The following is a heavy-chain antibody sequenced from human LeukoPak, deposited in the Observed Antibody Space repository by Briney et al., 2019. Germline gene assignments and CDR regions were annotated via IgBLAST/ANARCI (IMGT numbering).Heavy chain of an antibody. V-gene: IGHV3-23*01. D-gene: IGHD3-22*01. CDR2: ISGSGGST. J-gene: IGHJ4*02. CDR3: ARDPHYYDSSSEDY. Sequence: PGGSLRLSCAASGFTFSSYAMSWVRQAPGKGLEGVSAISGSGGSTYYADSVKGRFTISRDNSKNTLYLQMNSLRAEDTAVYYCARDPHYYDSSSEDYWGQGTLVTVSS. CDR1: GFTFSSYA.